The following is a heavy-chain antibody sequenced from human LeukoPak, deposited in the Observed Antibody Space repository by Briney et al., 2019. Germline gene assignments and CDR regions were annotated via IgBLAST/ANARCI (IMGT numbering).Heavy chain of an antibody. Sequence: GGSLRLSCTASGFTFSDYTMSWVRQAPGKGLEWVANIKQDGSEKYYVDSVKGRFTISRDNAKNSLYLQMNSLRAEDTAVYYCARVSYYYDSSGPKSDFDYWGQGTLVTVSS. CDR3: ARVSYYYDSSGPKSDFDY. CDR1: GFTFSDYT. D-gene: IGHD3-22*01. CDR2: IKQDGSEK. V-gene: IGHV3-7*01. J-gene: IGHJ4*02.